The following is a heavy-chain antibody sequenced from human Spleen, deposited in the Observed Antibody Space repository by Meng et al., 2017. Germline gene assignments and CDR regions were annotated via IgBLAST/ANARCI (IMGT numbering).Heavy chain of an antibody. Sequence: GSLRLSCAAYGGSFNNYFWNWIRQPPGKGLEWIGEITHTGNTNYNPSLKGRLTISLDTSNNHFSLRLSSVTAADTAVYYCARGQYGGYNFFYFDYWGQGNPVTVSS. CDR2: ITHTGNT. CDR1: GGSFNNYF. CDR3: ARGQYGGYNFFYFDY. D-gene: IGHD5-12*01. V-gene: IGHV4-34*01. J-gene: IGHJ4*02.